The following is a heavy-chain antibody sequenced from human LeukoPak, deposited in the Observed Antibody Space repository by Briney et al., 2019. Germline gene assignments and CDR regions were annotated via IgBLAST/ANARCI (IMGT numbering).Heavy chain of an antibody. CDR3: AVSDYYGSGSYYDY. D-gene: IGHD3-10*01. V-gene: IGHV1-69*02. CDR2: IIPILGKA. J-gene: IGHJ4*02. Sequence: VASLKLSCTASGFTFSSYSMNWVRQAPGQGLEWMGRIIPILGKANYAQKSQGRVTITADKSTSTAYMELSSLRSEDTAVYYCAVSDYYGSGSYYDYWGQGTLVTVSS. CDR1: GFTFSSYS.